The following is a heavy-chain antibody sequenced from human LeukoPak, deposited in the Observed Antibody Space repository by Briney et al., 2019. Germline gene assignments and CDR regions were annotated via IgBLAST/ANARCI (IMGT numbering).Heavy chain of an antibody. CDR3: AKDCFRGLLDFTMVRGLGGMDV. CDR2: ISGSGGST. J-gene: IGHJ6*02. D-gene: IGHD3-10*01. V-gene: IGHV3-23*01. Sequence: EGSLRLSCAASGFTFSSYAMSWVRQAPGKGLEWVSAISGSGGSTYYADSVKGRFTISRDNSKNTLYLQMNSLRAEDTAVYYCAKDCFRGLLDFTMVRGLGGMDVWGQGTTVTVSS. CDR1: GFTFSSYA.